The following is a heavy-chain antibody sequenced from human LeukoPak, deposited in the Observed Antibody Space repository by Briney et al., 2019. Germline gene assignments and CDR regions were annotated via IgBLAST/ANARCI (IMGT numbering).Heavy chain of an antibody. J-gene: IGHJ5*02. V-gene: IGHV1-8*01. Sequence: ASVKVSCKASGYTFTSYVINWVRQATGQGLEWMGWMNPNSGNTGYAQKFQGRVTMTRNTSISTAYMELSSLRSEDTAVYYCARGSIAANRFDPWGQGTLVTVSS. CDR2: MNPNSGNT. D-gene: IGHD6-6*01. CDR1: GYTFTSYV. CDR3: ARGSIAANRFDP.